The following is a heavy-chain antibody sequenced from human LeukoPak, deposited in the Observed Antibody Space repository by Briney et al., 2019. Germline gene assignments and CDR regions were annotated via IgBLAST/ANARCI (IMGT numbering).Heavy chain of an antibody. CDR3: AKAARVFLRGWSPFDY. V-gene: IGHV3-23*01. D-gene: IGHD6-19*01. CDR1: GFTFSSYA. Sequence: GGSLRLSCAASGFTFSSYAMSWVRQAPVKGLEWVSAISGSGGSTYYADSVKGRFTISRDNSKNTLYLQMNSLRAEDTAVYYCAKAARVFLRGWSPFDYWGQGTLVTVSS. CDR2: ISGSGGST. J-gene: IGHJ4*02.